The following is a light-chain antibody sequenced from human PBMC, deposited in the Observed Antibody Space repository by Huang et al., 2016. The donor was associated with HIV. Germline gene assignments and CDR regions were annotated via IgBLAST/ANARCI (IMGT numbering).Light chain of an antibody. CDR3: QQPGS. J-gene: IGKJ2*01. CDR1: QSVGGY. V-gene: IGKV3-11*01. CDR2: DTS. Sequence: EIVLTQSPATLSLSPGERATLSCRASQSVGGYLAWYQQKPGQAPRLLIYDTSSRATVIPARFSGSESETDFTLTISSLEPEDFAVYYCQQPGSFGQGTKVDI.